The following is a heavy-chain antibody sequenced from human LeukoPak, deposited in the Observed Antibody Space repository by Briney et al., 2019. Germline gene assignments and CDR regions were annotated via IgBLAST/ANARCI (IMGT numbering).Heavy chain of an antibody. J-gene: IGHJ3*02. Sequence: PGGSLRLSCATSGFTFSSYAMSWVRQAPGKGLEWVSAISFSGDSTFYADSGKGRFTISRDNAKNSLYLQMNSLRAEDTAVYYCAREGNCSSTSCYTGAFDIWGQGTMVTVSS. CDR1: GFTFSSYA. D-gene: IGHD2-2*02. CDR3: AREGNCSSTSCYTGAFDI. V-gene: IGHV3-23*01. CDR2: ISFSGDST.